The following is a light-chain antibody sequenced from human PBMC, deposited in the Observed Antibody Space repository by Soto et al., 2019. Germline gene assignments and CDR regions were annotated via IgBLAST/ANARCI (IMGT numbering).Light chain of an antibody. J-gene: IGLJ3*02. CDR1: SSDVGVYNY. V-gene: IGLV2-11*01. CDR3: CSYAGSSLGV. Sequence: QSALTQPRSVSGSPGQSVTISCTGTSSDVGVYNYVSWYQQHPGKAPQLVISDVIKRPSGVPDRFSGSKSGNTASLTISGLQAEDEADYYCCSYAGSSLGVFGGGTKLTVL. CDR2: DVI.